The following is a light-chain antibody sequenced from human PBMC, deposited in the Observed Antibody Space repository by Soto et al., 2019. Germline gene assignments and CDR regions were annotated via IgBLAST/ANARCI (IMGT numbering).Light chain of an antibody. CDR3: QQLNGYPLT. CDR1: QGISSY. J-gene: IGKJ4*01. CDR2: AAS. V-gene: IGKV1-9*01. Sequence: DIQFTQSPSFLSSSVGDRVTITCRASQGISSYLAWYQQKPGKAPKLLIYAASTLQSGVPSRFSGSGSGTEFTLTISSLQPEDFATYYCQQLNGYPLTFGGGTKVDIK.